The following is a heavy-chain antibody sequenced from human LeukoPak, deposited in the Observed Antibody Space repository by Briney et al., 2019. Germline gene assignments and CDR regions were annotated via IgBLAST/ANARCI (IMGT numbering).Heavy chain of an antibody. CDR2: ISGSGGST. Sequence: GGSLRLSCAASGFTFSSYAMSWVRQAPGKGLEWVSAISGSGGSTYYADSVKGRFTISRDNSKNTLYLQMNSLRLEDTAVYYCATRPGYRSFDYWGQGTLVTVSS. CDR3: ATRPGYRSFDY. D-gene: IGHD1-1*01. J-gene: IGHJ4*02. V-gene: IGHV3-23*01. CDR1: GFTFSSYA.